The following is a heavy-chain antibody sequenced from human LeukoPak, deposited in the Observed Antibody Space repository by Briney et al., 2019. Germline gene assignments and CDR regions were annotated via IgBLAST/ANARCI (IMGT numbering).Heavy chain of an antibody. D-gene: IGHD3-10*01. Sequence: SETLSLTCTVSGGSISSYYWSWIRQPPGKGLEWIGYIYDSGSTNYNPSLKSRVTISLDTSKRQFSLKLTSVTATDTAVFYRARHYYGSGSSPMDVWGQGTTVTVSS. CDR3: ARHYYGSGSSPMDV. CDR2: IYDSGST. CDR1: GGSISSYY. V-gene: IGHV4-59*08. J-gene: IGHJ6*02.